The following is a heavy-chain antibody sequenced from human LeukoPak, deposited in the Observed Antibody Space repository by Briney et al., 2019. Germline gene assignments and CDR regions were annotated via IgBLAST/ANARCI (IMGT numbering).Heavy chain of an antibody. D-gene: IGHD3-3*01. CDR2: ISGSGGST. V-gene: IGHV3-23*01. CDR1: GFTFSSYA. Sequence: GGSLRLSCAASGFTFSSYAMSWVRQAPGKGLEWVSAISGSGGSTYYADSVKGRFTISRDNSKNTLYLQMNSLSAEDTAVYYCAKDLTVVLRFLEWLPSPDAFDIWGQGTMVTVSS. CDR3: AKDLTVVLRFLEWLPSPDAFDI. J-gene: IGHJ3*02.